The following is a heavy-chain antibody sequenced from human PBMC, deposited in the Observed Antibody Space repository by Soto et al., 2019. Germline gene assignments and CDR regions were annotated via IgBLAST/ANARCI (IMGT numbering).Heavy chain of an antibody. J-gene: IGHJ6*02. CDR1: GYSFTSYW. CDR2: IDPSDSYT. V-gene: IGHV5-10-1*01. Sequence: GETLKISCQGSGYSFTSYWISWVRQMPGKGLEWMVRIDPSDSYTNYTPSFQGHVNISADKSISTAYLQWISQKASDTAMYYCARQRDCSSTSCYTYYYYGMDVWGQGTTVTVSS. CDR3: ARQRDCSSTSCYTYYYYGMDV. D-gene: IGHD2-2*02.